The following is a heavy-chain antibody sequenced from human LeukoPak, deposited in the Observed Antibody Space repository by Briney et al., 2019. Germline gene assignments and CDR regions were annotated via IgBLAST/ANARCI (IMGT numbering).Heavy chain of an antibody. Sequence: EASVKVSCKASGGTFSSYAISWVRQAPGQGLEWMGRIIPILGIANYAQKFQGRVTITADKSTSTAYMELSSLRSEDTAIYYCAKGWIQLWFDYRGQGTLVTVSS. J-gene: IGHJ4*02. CDR2: IIPILGIA. D-gene: IGHD5-18*01. CDR3: AKGWIQLWFDY. V-gene: IGHV1-69*04. CDR1: GGTFSSYA.